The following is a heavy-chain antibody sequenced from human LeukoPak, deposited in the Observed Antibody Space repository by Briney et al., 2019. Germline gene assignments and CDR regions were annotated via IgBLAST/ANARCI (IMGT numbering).Heavy chain of an antibody. J-gene: IGHJ3*02. V-gene: IGHV1-46*01. D-gene: IGHD3-22*01. CDR2: INPSGGST. CDR1: GYTFTSYY. Sequence: ASVKVSCKASGYTFTSYYMHWVRQAPGQGLEWMGIINPSGGSTSYAQKFQGRVTMTRDTSTSTAYMELSSLRSEDTAVYYCARVAVIKGNYYDSEDAFDIWGQGTMVTVSS. CDR3: ARVAVIKGNYYDSEDAFDI.